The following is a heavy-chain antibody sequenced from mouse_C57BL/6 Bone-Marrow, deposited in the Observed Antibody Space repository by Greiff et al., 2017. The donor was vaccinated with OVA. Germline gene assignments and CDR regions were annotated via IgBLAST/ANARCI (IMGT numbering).Heavy chain of an antibody. J-gene: IGHJ4*01. Sequence: LVEPGASVKISCKASGYSFTGYYMNWVKQSPEKSLEWIGEINPSTGGTTYNQKFKAKATLTVDKSSSTAYMQLKSLTSEDSAVYYCARLDGSSMDYWGQGTSVTVSS. D-gene: IGHD1-1*01. CDR2: INPSTGGT. V-gene: IGHV1-42*01. CDR3: ARLDGSSMDY. CDR1: GYSFTGYY.